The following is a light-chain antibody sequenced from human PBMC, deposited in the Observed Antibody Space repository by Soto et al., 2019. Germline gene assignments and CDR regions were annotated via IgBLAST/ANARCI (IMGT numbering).Light chain of an antibody. V-gene: IGKV3-20*01. CDR3: QQYDNSPIT. J-gene: IGKJ5*01. CDR1: QSISSSF. CDR2: GAS. Sequence: EIVLRQSPGILSLCPGERASLSCWASQSISSSFLAWYQQKPGQAPRLLIYGASSRATGIPDRFSGTGSETDFTLTISRLEPEDFAVYYCQQYDNSPITFGQGTRLETK.